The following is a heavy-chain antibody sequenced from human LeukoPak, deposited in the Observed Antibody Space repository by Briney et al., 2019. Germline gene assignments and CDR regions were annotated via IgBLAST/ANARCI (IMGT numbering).Heavy chain of an antibody. J-gene: IGHJ5*02. V-gene: IGHV1-24*01. CDR2: FDPDDGAR. CDR3: ASDRTMTTVTSGQSWDDP. CDR1: GYSLTALA. D-gene: IGHD4-17*01. Sequence: ASVNVSCKVSGYSLTALAIHWVRQAPGKGLEWMGRFDPDDGARIYSQRFQDRFLMTEDPSSDTAYMELSGLRSEDTAVYFCASDRTMTTVTSGQSWDDPWGQGTLVTVSS.